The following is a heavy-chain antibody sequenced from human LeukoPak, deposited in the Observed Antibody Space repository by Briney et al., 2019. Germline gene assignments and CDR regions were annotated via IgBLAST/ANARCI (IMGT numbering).Heavy chain of an antibody. J-gene: IGHJ3*02. CDR3: ARSSAFDI. Sequence: GGSLRLSCAASGFSFNSYDMHWVRQATGKGLEWVSAISTAGETFYPGSVKGRFTISRENAKNSFYLQMNSLRAGDTAVYYCARSSAFDIWGQGTMVTVSS. V-gene: IGHV3-13*04. CDR2: ISTAGET. CDR1: GFSFNSYD.